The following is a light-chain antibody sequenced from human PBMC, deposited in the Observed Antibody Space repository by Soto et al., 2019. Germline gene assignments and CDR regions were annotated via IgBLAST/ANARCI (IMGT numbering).Light chain of an antibody. CDR1: QNINSRY. J-gene: IGKJ3*01. V-gene: IGKV3-20*01. Sequence: EIVLTQSPGTLSLSPGERATLSCRASQNINSRYLAWYQQKPGQAPRLLIYGTSSRATGIPDRFSGSGSGTDFTFTITKLEPEDFAVYYFQQFGSSPEFPSGPGTKVDIK. CDR2: GTS. CDR3: QQFGSSPEFP.